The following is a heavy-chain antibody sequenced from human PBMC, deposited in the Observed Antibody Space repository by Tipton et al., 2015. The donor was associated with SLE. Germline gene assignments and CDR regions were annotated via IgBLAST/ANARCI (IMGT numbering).Heavy chain of an antibody. CDR3: ARAPPQLGFDY. D-gene: IGHD5-24*01. Sequence: PGLVKPSETLSLTCTVSGGSISRYYWTWIRQPPGKGLEWIGYIYYSGNTAYAQKFQGRVTMTRDTSISTAYMELSSLRSEDTAVYYCARAPPQLGFDYWGQGTLVTVSS. CDR1: GGSISRYY. V-gene: IGHV4-59*01. J-gene: IGHJ4*02. CDR2: IYYSGNT.